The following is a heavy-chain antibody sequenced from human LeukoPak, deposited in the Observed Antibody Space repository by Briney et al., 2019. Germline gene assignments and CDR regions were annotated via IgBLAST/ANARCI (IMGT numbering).Heavy chain of an antibody. CDR1: GYTFITFW. CDR3: ARPGTNSPGNFLPFDY. V-gene: IGHV5-51*01. Sequence: GESLKISCKTSGYTFITFWIGWVRQMPGKGLEWMGIIYPGDSDTRYSPSFQGQVTISADKSIATAYLQWSSLRASDTAMYYCARPGTNSPGNFLPFDYWGQGTLVSVSS. CDR2: IYPGDSDT. D-gene: IGHD4-23*01. J-gene: IGHJ4*02.